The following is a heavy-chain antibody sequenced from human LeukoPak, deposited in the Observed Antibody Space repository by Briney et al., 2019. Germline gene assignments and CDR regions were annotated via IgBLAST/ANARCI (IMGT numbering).Heavy chain of an antibody. Sequence: PGGSLRLSCAASGFTFSDYYMSWIRQAPGKGLEWVSYISSSGSTIYYADSMKGRFTISRDNAKNSLYLQMNSLGAEDTAVYYCARESYYYDSSGYYVYYFDYWGQGTLVTVSS. J-gene: IGHJ4*02. D-gene: IGHD3-22*01. CDR1: GFTFSDYY. V-gene: IGHV3-11*01. CDR2: ISSSGSTI. CDR3: ARESYYYDSSGYYVYYFDY.